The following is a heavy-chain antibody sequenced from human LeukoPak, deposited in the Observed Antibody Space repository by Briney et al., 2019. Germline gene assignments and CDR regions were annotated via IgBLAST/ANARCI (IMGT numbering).Heavy chain of an antibody. J-gene: IGHJ5*02. Sequence: PSETLSLTCTVSGYSISNDYYWGWIRQSPGKGLEWIGSIYHSGSTYYNPSLKSRVTISVDTSKNQFSLKLSSVTAADTAVYYCARVYYGSGTYSWFDPWGQGTLVTVSS. CDR3: ARVYYGSGTYSWFDP. CDR2: IYHSGST. V-gene: IGHV4-38-2*02. CDR1: GYSISNDYY. D-gene: IGHD3-10*01.